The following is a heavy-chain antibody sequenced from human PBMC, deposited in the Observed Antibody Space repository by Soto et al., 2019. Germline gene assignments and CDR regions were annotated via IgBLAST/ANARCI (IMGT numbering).Heavy chain of an antibody. Sequence: GGSLRLSCAVSGFTFDDNAMHWVRQAPEKGLEWVSGINWKSDVGYADSVKGRFTISRDNAENSLYLQMNSLRAEDTALYYCARAWLLPPNFDYWGQGTLVTVSS. V-gene: IGHV3-9*01. D-gene: IGHD3-22*01. CDR3: ARAWLLPPNFDY. CDR1: GFTFDDNA. J-gene: IGHJ4*02. CDR2: INWKSDV.